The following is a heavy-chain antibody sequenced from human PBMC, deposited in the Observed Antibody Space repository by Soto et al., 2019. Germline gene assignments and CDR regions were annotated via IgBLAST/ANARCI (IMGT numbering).Heavy chain of an antibody. V-gene: IGHV3-23*01. Sequence: LGLSCAASRFTFSGYCISSIRLAPGKGLEWVSAISGSGGSTYYADSVKGRFTISRDNSKNTLYLQMNSLRAEDTAVYYCAKDSWLTFAFDIWGQGTMVTVSS. D-gene: IGHD3-22*01. CDR3: AKDSWLTFAFDI. J-gene: IGHJ3*02. CDR2: ISGSGGST. CDR1: RFTFSGYC.